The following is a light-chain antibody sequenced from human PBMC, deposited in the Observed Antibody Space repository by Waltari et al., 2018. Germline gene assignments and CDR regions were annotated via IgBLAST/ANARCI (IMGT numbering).Light chain of an antibody. J-gene: IGLJ2*01. CDR3: CSYLGSNTWV. CDR2: GAN. Sequence: QSALTQPTSVSGSPGQPITISCTGTSSGVGNYDLVPWYQHHPGRAPKLIIYGANERPSGVSNRFSGSKSGIAASLTISGLQAEDEADYYCCSYLGSNTWVFGGGTKLTVL. V-gene: IGLV2-23*01. CDR1: SSGVGNYDL.